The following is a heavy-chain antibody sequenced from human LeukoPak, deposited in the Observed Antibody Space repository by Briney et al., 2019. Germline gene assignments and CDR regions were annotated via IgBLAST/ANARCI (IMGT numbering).Heavy chain of an antibody. V-gene: IGHV4-39*01. CDR2: IYYSGST. D-gene: IGHD6-19*01. J-gene: IGHJ4*02. CDR1: GGSISSYY. Sequence: SETLSLTCTVSGGSISSYYWGWIRQPPGKGLEWIGSIYYSGSTYYNPSLKSRVTISVDTSKNQFSLKLSSVTAADTAVYYCAGWTVAGLPYYFDYWGQGTLVTVSS. CDR3: AGWTVAGLPYYFDY.